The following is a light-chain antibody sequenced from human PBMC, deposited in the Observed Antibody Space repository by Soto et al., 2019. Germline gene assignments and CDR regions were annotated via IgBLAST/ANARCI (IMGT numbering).Light chain of an antibody. CDR2: GIS. CDR3: QQYGSSPIT. J-gene: IGKJ5*01. Sequence: EIVLTQSPGTLSLSPGERATLSCRASQSVSSSYLAWYQQKRGQAPRLLIHGISNRATGIPERFSGSGSGTDFTLTISRLEPEDFAVYYCQQYGSSPITFGQGTRLEIK. CDR1: QSVSSSY. V-gene: IGKV3-20*01.